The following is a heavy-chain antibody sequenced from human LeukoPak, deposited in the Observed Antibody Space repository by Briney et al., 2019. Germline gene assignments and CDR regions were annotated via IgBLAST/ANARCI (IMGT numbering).Heavy chain of an antibody. Sequence: PSETLSLTCAVYGGSFSGYYWSWIRQPPGKGLEWIGEINHSGSTNYNPSLKSRVTISVDTSKNQFSLKLSSVTAADTAVYYCAMGSSWFAFFDYWGQGTLVTVSS. V-gene: IGHV4-34*01. J-gene: IGHJ4*02. D-gene: IGHD6-13*01. CDR2: INHSGST. CDR3: AMGSSWFAFFDY. CDR1: GGSFSGYY.